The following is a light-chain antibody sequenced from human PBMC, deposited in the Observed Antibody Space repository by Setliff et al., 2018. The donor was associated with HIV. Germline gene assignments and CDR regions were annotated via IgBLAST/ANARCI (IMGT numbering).Light chain of an antibody. CDR1: SSDVGGYNY. V-gene: IGLV2-14*03. Sequence: QSALAQPASVSGSPGQSITISCIGTSSDVGGYNYVSWYQQHPGKAPKVMIYDAIRRPSGVSDRFSGSKSGNTASLTISGLQAEDEADYYCSSYTSSTSFYVFGTGTKVTVL. CDR2: DAI. CDR3: SSYTSSTSFYV. J-gene: IGLJ1*01.